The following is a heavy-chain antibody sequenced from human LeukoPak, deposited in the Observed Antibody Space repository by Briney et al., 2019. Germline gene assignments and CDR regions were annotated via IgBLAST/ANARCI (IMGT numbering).Heavy chain of an antibody. CDR3: VKITSVTGGDC. CDR2: ISNNGGSS. D-gene: IGHD1-1*01. CDR1: GFTFSAYA. Sequence: GGSLRLSCAASGFTFSAYAMYWVRQAPGKGLEYVSGISNNGGSSFYADSVKGRFTISRDNSKNTLYLQMSSLRAEDTAVYYCVKITSVTGGDCWGQGTRLTVSS. V-gene: IGHV3-64D*09. J-gene: IGHJ4*02.